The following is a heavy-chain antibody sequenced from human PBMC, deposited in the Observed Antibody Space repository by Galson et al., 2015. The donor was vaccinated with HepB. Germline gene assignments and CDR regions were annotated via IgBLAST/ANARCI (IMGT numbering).Heavy chain of an antibody. CDR2: ISSNGDST. J-gene: IGHJ3*02. Sequence: SLRLSCAASGFTFSSYSMYWVRQAPGKGLDYVSAISSNGDSTYYADSVKGRFTISRDNSKNTLYLQLSSLRADDTAVYYCVKGNSDYYYECWGGVDYDAFDIWGQGTMVTVSS. CDR1: GFTFSSYS. V-gene: IGHV3-64D*06. D-gene: IGHD3-22*01. CDR3: VKGNSDYYYECWGGVDYDAFDI.